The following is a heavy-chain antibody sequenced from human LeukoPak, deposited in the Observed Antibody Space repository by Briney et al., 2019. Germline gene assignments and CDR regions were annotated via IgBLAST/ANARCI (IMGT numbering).Heavy chain of an antibody. D-gene: IGHD3-10*01. V-gene: IGHV3-30*02. Sequence: PGGPLRLSCAASGFTFSSYGMHWVRQAPGKGLEWVAYIRYDGSNKYYADSVKGRFTISRDNSKNTLYLQMNSLRAEDTAVYYCAKGLARVRGVTYYFDYWGQGTLVTVSS. CDR1: GFTFSSYG. CDR2: IRYDGSNK. J-gene: IGHJ4*02. CDR3: AKGLARVRGVTYYFDY.